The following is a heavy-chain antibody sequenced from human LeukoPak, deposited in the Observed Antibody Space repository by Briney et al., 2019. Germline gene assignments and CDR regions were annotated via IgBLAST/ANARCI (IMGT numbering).Heavy chain of an antibody. J-gene: IGHJ4*02. V-gene: IGHV4-59*01. CDR3: ARDYSSGSYSD. CDR2: IYYSGST. D-gene: IGHD1-26*01. Sequence: SETLSLTCTASGGSISSYYWSWIRQPPGKGLEWIGYIYYSGSTNYNPSLKSRVTISVDTSKNQFSLKLSSVTAADTAVYYCARDYSSGSYSDWGQGTLVTVSS. CDR1: GGSISSYY.